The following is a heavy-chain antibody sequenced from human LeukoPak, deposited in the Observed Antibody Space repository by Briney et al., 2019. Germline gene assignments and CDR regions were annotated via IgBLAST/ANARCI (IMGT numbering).Heavy chain of an antibody. Sequence: SETLCLTSAVSRGPFIGYFWSWIRHSSGKRLEWIGEIHNSGTTNYNPSLNSRVTISEDTSKNQFYLNLSSVTAADTAVYYCARRYYYNLGSFPFDFWGQGTLVTVSS. CDR3: ARRYYYNLGSFPFDF. V-gene: IGHV4-34*01. CDR1: RGPFIGYF. J-gene: IGHJ4*02. D-gene: IGHD3-10*01. CDR2: IHNSGTT.